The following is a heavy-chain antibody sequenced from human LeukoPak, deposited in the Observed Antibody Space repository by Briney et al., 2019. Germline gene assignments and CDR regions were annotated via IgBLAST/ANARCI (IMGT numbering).Heavy chain of an antibody. Sequence: SVKVSCKASGGTFSSYAISWVRQAPGQGLEWMGGIIPIFGTANYAQKFQGRVTITADESTSTAYMEMSSLRAEDTAVYYCARAGRDGYNPWGQGTLVTVSS. V-gene: IGHV1-69*13. CDR1: GGTFSSYA. J-gene: IGHJ5*02. CDR3: ARAGRDGYNP. D-gene: IGHD5-24*01. CDR2: IIPIFGTA.